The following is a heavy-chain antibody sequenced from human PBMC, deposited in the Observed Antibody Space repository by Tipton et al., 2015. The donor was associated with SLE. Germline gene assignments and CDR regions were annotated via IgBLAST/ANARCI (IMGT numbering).Heavy chain of an antibody. CDR3: ARQLSYYYGMDV. D-gene: IGHD2-2*01. V-gene: IGHV3-30-3*01. CDR2: ISYDGSNK. J-gene: IGHJ6*02. CDR1: GESFSGYY. Sequence: LSLTCAVYGESFSGYYWNWIRQPPGKGLEWVALISYDGSNKYYADSVKGRFTISRDNSKNTLYLQMNSLRAEDTAVYYCARQLSYYYGMDVWGQGTTVTVSS.